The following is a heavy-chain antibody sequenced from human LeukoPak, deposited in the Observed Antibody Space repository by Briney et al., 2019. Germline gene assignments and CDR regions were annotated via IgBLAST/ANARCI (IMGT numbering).Heavy chain of an antibody. V-gene: IGHV1-69*13. Sequence: ASVKVSCKASGGTFSSYAISWVRQAPGQGLEWMGGIIPIFGTANYAQKFQGRVTITADESTSTAYMELSSLRSDDTAVYYCAREGPSGSYAFDIWGQGTMVTVSS. J-gene: IGHJ3*02. D-gene: IGHD3-10*01. CDR1: GGTFSSYA. CDR3: AREGPSGSYAFDI. CDR2: IIPIFGTA.